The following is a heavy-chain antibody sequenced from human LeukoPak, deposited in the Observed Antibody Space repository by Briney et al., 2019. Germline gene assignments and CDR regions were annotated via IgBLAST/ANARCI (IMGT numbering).Heavy chain of an antibody. Sequence: ASVKVSCKASGYTFTSYAMHWVRQAPGQRLEWMGWINAGNGNTKYSQKFQGRVTITRDTSASTAYMELSSLRSEDTAVYYCARDPTGYSSSWYATNWFDPWGQGTLVTVSS. CDR1: GYTFTSYA. V-gene: IGHV1-3*01. J-gene: IGHJ5*02. D-gene: IGHD6-13*01. CDR2: INAGNGNT. CDR3: ARDPTGYSSSWYATNWFDP.